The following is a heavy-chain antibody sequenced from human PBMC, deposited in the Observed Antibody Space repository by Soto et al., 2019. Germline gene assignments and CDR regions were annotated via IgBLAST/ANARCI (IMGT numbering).Heavy chain of an antibody. CDR2: ISSTSSYT. V-gene: IGHV3-11*05. Sequence: QAQLVESGGGLVKPGGSLSLSCAASGFTFSDYYMSWIRQAPGKGLEWVSYISSTSSYTNYADSVKGRFTISRDNAKNSLYLQMNSLRAEDTAVYYCARDLRGLFDYWGQGTLVTVSS. CDR1: GFTFSDYY. CDR3: ARDLRGLFDY. J-gene: IGHJ4*02.